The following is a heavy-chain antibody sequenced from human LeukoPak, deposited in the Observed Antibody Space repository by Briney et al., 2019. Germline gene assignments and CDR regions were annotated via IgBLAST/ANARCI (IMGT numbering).Heavy chain of an antibody. CDR1: GFTFTSSA. J-gene: IGHJ3*02. Sequence: GTSVKVSCKASGFTFTSSAMQWVRQARGQRLEWIGWIVVGSGNTNYAQKFQERVTITRDMSTSTAYMELSSLRSEDTAVYYCAASTAVAGGPWSDAFDIWGQGTMVTVSS. V-gene: IGHV1-58*02. CDR3: AASTAVAGGPWSDAFDI. D-gene: IGHD6-19*01. CDR2: IVVGSGNT.